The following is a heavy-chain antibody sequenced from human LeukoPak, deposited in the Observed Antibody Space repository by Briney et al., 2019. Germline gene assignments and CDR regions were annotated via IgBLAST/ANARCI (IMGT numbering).Heavy chain of an antibody. J-gene: IGHJ4*02. CDR2: TNRRGDIT. Sequence: GGSLRLSCAASGYTFGDYGMSWVRQVPGKGLEWVSRTNRRGDITGYADFVKGRFTISRDNAKNSLYLQMNSLRVEETALYHCARKGLGGELGGFDSWGQGTLVTVSS. CDR3: ARKGLGGELGGFDS. D-gene: IGHD1-7*01. V-gene: IGHV3-20*01. CDR1: GYTFGDYG.